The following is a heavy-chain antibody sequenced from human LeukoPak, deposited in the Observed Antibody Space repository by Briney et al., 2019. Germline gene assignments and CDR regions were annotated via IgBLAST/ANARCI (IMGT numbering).Heavy chain of an antibody. Sequence: GGSLRLSCEASGFTFSDYWMSWVRQAPGKGLEWVANIKEDGNEKYYVDSVKGRFSISRDNAKNAVYLQMNSLTAEDTAVYYCARGKLDFAFWGQGTLVTVSS. CDR3: ARGKLDFAF. V-gene: IGHV3-7*01. CDR2: IKEDGNEK. J-gene: IGHJ4*02. D-gene: IGHD3-9*01. CDR1: GFTFSDYW.